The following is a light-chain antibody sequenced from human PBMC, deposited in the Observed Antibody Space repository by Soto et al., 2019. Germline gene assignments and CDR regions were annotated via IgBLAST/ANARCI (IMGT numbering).Light chain of an antibody. V-gene: IGKV1-39*01. CDR3: QQSYSTLRT. CDR1: QSISSY. Sequence: DIQMTQSPSSLSASVGDRVTITCRASQSISSYLNWYQQKPGKAPKLLIYAASSLQSGVPSRFSGSGSGTDFTPTISSLQPEDFATYYCQQSYSTLRTFGQGTKVDIK. J-gene: IGKJ1*01. CDR2: AAS.